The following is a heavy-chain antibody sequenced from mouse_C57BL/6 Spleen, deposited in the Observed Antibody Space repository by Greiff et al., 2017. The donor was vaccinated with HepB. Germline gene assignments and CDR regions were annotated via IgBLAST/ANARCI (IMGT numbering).Heavy chain of an antibody. CDR2: INPYNGGT. Sequence: VQLQQSGPVLVKPGASVKMSCKASGYTFTDYYMNWVKQSHGKSLEWIGVINPYNGGTSYNQKFKGKATLTVDKSSSTAYMELNSLTSEDSAVYYCAPFTTVVATKRYYFDYWGQGTTLTVSS. V-gene: IGHV1-19*01. CDR1: GYTFTDYY. J-gene: IGHJ2*01. D-gene: IGHD1-1*01. CDR3: APFTTVVATKRYYFDY.